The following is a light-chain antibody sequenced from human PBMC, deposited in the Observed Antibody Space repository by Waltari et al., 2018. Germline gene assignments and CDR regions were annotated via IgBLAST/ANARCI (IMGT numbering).Light chain of an antibody. CDR2: DVS. J-gene: IGLJ3*02. CDR3: SSYRTTNALEL. CDR1: SSDFVAYTS. Sequence: QSALTSPASVSGSPGQSLPLSSTGTSSDFVAYTSVSWYQQHPGKAPKLLIYDVSYRHSVVYYLFSGAKSSNTAFLTISGLQAEEEADYYCSSYRTTNALELFGGGTSLTVL. V-gene: IGLV2-14*03.